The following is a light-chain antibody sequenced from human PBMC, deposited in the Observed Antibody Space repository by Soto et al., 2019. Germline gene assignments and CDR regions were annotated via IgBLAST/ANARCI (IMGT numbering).Light chain of an antibody. V-gene: IGLV2-14*01. CDR2: EVT. Sequence: QSALTQPASVSGSPGQSITIACTGTSSDVGGYKSVSWFQQHPGKVPKLIIYEVTNRPSGVSPRFSGSKSGNTASLTISGLQAQDESDYYCSSYTTSSTLVFGGGTKLTVL. J-gene: IGLJ3*02. CDR1: SSDVGGYKS. CDR3: SSYTTSSTLV.